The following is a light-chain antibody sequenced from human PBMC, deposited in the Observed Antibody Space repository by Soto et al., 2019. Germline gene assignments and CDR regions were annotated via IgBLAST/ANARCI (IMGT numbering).Light chain of an antibody. CDR1: QSVSSNY. J-gene: IGKJ1*01. CDR2: GAS. V-gene: IGKV3-20*01. CDR3: QQFGRSPPSWT. Sequence: ETVLTQSPGTLSLSPGERATLSCRASQSVSSNYLAWYQQKPGQAPSLLIYGASTRATGIPDRFSGSGSGTDFTLTISSREPEDFAVYYCQQFGRSPPSWTFGQGTKVEIK.